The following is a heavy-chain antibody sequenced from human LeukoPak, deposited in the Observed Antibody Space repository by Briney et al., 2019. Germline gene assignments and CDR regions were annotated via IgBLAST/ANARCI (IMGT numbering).Heavy chain of an antibody. V-gene: IGHV3-21*01. Sequence: GGSLRLSCAASGFTFSSYTMNWVRQAPGKGLEWVSSISSSSTYIYYADSVKGRFTIFRDNARNSLFLQMNSLRAEDTAVYYCARDDGSYSRSPGFDYWGQGTLVTVSS. J-gene: IGHJ4*02. CDR2: ISSSSTYI. CDR1: GFTFSSYT. D-gene: IGHD1-26*01. CDR3: ARDDGSYSRSPGFDY.